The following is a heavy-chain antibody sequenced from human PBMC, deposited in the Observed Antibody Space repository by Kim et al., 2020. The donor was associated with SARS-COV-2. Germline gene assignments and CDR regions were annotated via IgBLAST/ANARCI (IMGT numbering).Heavy chain of an antibody. CDR3: AGDGYSRNYCFDY. V-gene: IGHV3-33*01. CDR2: IWYDGSNK. CDR1: GFTFSSYG. D-gene: IGHD5-18*01. Sequence: GGSLRLSCAASGFTFSSYGMHWVRQAPGKGLEWVAVIWYDGSNKYYADSVKGRFTISRDKSKNTRYLQMNSLRAEDAAVYYCAGDGYSRNYCFDYWGQGTLVTVSS. J-gene: IGHJ4*02.